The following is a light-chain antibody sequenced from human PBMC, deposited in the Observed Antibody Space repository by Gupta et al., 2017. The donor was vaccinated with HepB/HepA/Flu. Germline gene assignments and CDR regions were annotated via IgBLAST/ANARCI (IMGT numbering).Light chain of an antibody. V-gene: IGKV3-15*01. CDR2: DAS. CDR3: QQYKNWPPWT. CDR1: QSIRSN. J-gene: IGKJ1*01. Sequence: EVVMTQSPATLSVFPGEKATLSCRASQSIRSNLAWFKQRPGQAPRLLIYDASTRDTGIPARFSGSGYGTEFTLTISSRHSEDFAVYYCQQYKNWPPWTFGQGTKVEIK.